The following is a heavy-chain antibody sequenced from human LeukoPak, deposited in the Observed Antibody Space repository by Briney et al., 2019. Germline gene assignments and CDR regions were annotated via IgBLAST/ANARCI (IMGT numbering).Heavy chain of an antibody. J-gene: IGHJ4*02. CDR1: GFTFSDYY. Sequence: PGGSLRLSCAASGFTFSDYYMSWIRQAQGKGLEWVSYISSSGSTIYYADSVKGRFTISRDNAKNSLHLQMNSLRAEDTAVYYCARDPAMIVVLSRSYFDYWGQGTLVTVSS. V-gene: IGHV3-11*04. CDR2: ISSSGSTI. CDR3: ARDPAMIVVLSRSYFDY. D-gene: IGHD3-22*01.